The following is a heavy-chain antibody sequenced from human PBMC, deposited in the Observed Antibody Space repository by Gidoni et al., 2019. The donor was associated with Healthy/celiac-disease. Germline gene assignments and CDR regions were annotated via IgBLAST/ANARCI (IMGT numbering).Heavy chain of an antibody. V-gene: IGHV4-59*01. J-gene: IGHJ4*02. CDR1: GGSLSSYY. D-gene: IGHD4-17*01. Sequence: QVQLQESGPGLVMPSETLSLTCSVSGGSLSSYYWNWSRQPAGKGLEWSGYIYYSGCTNYNPSLKSRVTISEDTSKSQFSLKLSSVTAADTAVYYCARRGTVPQTFDYWGQGTLVTVSS. CDR2: IYYSGCT. CDR3: ARRGTVPQTFDY.